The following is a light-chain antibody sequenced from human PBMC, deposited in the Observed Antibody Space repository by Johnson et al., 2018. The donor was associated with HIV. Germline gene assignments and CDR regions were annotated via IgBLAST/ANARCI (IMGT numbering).Light chain of an antibody. CDR1: SSDMGNYA. V-gene: IGLV1-51*02. CDR2: ENN. CDR3: GTWDNSLITGGV. Sequence: QSVLTQPPSVSAAPGQKVTISCSGSSSDMGNYAVSWYQQLPGTAPKLLIYENNKRPSGIPDRFSGSKSGTSATLGLTGLPTGDEADYYCGTWDNSLITGGVFGTGTRVTVL. J-gene: IGLJ1*01.